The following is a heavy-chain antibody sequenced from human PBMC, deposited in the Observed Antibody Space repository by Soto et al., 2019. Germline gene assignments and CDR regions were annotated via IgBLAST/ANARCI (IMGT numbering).Heavy chain of an antibody. Sequence: GESLKISFKGSGYSFTSYLISWVRQMPGKGLEGMGRIDPSDSYTNYSPSFQGHVTISAAKSISTAYLQWSSLKAADAAMYYCASTQGGDTDYYRMDVWGQGTPVTVSS. CDR3: ASTQGGDTDYYRMDV. D-gene: IGHD3-16*01. CDR2: IDPSDSYT. V-gene: IGHV5-10-1*01. J-gene: IGHJ6*02. CDR1: GYSFTSYL.